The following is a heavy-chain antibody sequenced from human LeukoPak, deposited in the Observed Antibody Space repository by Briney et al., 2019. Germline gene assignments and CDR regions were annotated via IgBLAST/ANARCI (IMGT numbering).Heavy chain of an antibody. D-gene: IGHD3-22*01. CDR1: GGSFSGYY. V-gene: IGHV4-34*01. Sequence: KPSETLSLTCAVYGGSFSGYYWSWIRQPPGKGLEWIGEINHSGSTNYNPSLKSRVTISVDTSKNQFSLKLSSVTAADTAVYYCARGRVYYYDSSGYYYAVYWFDPWGQGTLVTVSS. CDR3: ARGRVYYYDSSGYYYAVYWFDP. CDR2: INHSGST. J-gene: IGHJ5*02.